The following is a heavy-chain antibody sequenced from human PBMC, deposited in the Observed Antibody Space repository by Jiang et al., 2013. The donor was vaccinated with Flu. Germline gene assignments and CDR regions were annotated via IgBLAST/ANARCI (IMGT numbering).Heavy chain of an antibody. J-gene: IGHJ4*02. Sequence: GEINHSGSTNYNPSLKSRVTISVRHVQNQFSLKLSSVTAADTAVYYCARAPYYYDSSGTLDYWGQGTLVTVSS. V-gene: IGHV4-34*01. CDR2: INHSGST. CDR3: ARAPYYYDSSGTLDY. D-gene: IGHD3-22*01.